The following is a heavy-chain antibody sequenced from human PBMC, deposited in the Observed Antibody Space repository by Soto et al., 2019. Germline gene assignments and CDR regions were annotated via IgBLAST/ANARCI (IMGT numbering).Heavy chain of an antibody. CDR3: ARFVTEGYSGCFDS. J-gene: IGHJ5*01. CDR2: IYYSGST. CDR1: GGSVSSGSYY. V-gene: IGHV4-61*01. D-gene: IGHD2-15*01. Sequence: TLSLTCTVSGGSVSSGSYYWSWIRQPPGKGLEWIGYIYYSGSTNYNPSLKSRVTISVDTSKNQFSLKLSSVTAADTAVYYCARFVTEGYSGCFDSWCQGPLVTVSS.